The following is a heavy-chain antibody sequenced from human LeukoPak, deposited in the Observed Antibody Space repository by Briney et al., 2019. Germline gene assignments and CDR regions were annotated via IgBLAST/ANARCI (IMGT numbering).Heavy chain of an antibody. CDR3: ARASGWSTFDY. Sequence: ASVKVSCKASGYTFTSYGISWVRQAPGQGLEWMGWISAYNGNTNYAQKLQGRVTMTTDTSTSTAYMELRSLRSDDTAEYCARASGWSTFDYWGQGTLVTVSS. CDR2: ISAYNGNT. CDR1: GYTFTSYG. V-gene: IGHV1-18*04. J-gene: IGHJ4*02. D-gene: IGHD6-19*01.